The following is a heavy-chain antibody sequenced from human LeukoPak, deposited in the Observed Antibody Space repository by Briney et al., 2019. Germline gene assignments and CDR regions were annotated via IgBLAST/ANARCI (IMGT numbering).Heavy chain of an antibody. CDR1: GGSISPYY. D-gene: IGHD3-22*01. Sequence: SETLSLTCTVSGGSISPYYWSWLRQPPGKGLEWIGYISNSGSTHCNSSLNSRVTISVDTSKIQFSLKLSSMTAADTAVYYCARAPSMILPFYFDYWGQGTLVTVSS. CDR2: ISNSGST. J-gene: IGHJ4*02. V-gene: IGHV4-59*01. CDR3: ARAPSMILPFYFDY.